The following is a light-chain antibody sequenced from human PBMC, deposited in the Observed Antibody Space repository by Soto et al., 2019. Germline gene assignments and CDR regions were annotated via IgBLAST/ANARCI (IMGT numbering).Light chain of an antibody. Sequence: QSVLTQSPSASASLGASVKLTCTLSTGHSTYAIAWHQQQPAKGPRFLMRVNSDGSHTKGDGIPERFSGSSSGAERSLTISSLQSEDEADYYCQTWGTDIYVVFGGGTKVTVL. CDR2: VNSDGSH. CDR1: TGHSTYA. J-gene: IGLJ2*01. V-gene: IGLV4-69*01. CDR3: QTWGTDIYVV.